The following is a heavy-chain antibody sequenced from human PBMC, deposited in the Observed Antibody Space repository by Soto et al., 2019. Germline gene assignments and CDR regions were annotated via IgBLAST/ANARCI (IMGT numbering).Heavy chain of an antibody. J-gene: IGHJ3*02. V-gene: IGHV3-30*18. CDR2: ISHDGSNK. CDR1: GFTLSDAW. Sequence: GGSLRLSCAASGFTLSDAWVSWVRQAPGKGLEWVAVISHDGSNKKYVDSVKGRFTISRDTSRNTLYLQMNFLRAEDTAVFYCAKDRLRAGGLVPIALDAFDTWGQGTMVTVSS. D-gene: IGHD6-19*01. CDR3: AKDRLRAGGLVPIALDAFDT.